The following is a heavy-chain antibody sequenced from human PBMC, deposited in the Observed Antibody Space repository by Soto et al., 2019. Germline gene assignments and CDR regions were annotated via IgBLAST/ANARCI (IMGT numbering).Heavy chain of an antibody. J-gene: IGHJ4*02. V-gene: IGHV3-23*01. Sequence: GGSLRLSCAASGFSFVNYAMNWVRQAPGKGLEWVSGLSGSGTSTYYADSVKGRFTISRDNSRDTLFLQMTSLTADDPAVYYCAKATTNGGWFNPFDSWGQGALVTVSS. D-gene: IGHD6-19*01. CDR3: AKATTNGGWFNPFDS. CDR1: GFSFVNYA. CDR2: LSGSGTST.